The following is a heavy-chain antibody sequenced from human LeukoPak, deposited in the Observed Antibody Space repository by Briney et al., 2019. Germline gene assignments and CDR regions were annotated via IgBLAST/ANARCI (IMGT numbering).Heavy chain of an antibody. Sequence: GGSLRLSCAASGLTSSSYSMNWVRQAPGRGLEWVSLIGGDGVSTFYADSVKGRFSISRDNSKNSLYLEMNSLRTEDAAMYYCAKESEKFDYWGQGTLVAVSS. CDR2: IGGDGVST. J-gene: IGHJ4*02. CDR1: GLTSSSYS. V-gene: IGHV3-43*02. CDR3: AKESEKFDY.